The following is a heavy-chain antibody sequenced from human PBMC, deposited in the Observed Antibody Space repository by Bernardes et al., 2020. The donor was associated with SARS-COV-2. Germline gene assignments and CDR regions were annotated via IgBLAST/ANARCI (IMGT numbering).Heavy chain of an antibody. V-gene: IGHV3-7*03. CDR1: GFDFSDYW. J-gene: IGHJ6*02. Sequence: GGSLSLSCAGSGFDFSDYWMTWVRQAPGMGLEWVANIKRDGSETYYVDSVKGRFTISRDNAKNLVFLQMNSLRAGDTAVFYCARSAGMDVWGQGTMVTVSS. CDR2: IKRDGSET. CDR3: ARSAGMDV.